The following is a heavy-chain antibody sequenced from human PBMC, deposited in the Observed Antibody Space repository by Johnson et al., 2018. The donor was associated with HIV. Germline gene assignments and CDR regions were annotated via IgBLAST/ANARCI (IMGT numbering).Heavy chain of an antibody. Sequence: QVQLVESGGGVVQPGRSLRLSCAASGFTFSQFAMHWVRQAPGKGLEWVAIISYDGTKKYYADSVRGRFIISRDNSKNTLYLQMNSLRAEDTALYYCARVREWWELLLSDCSDIWGQGTMVTLSS. CDR2: ISYDGTKK. CDR1: GFTFSQFA. CDR3: ARVREWWELLLSDCSDI. J-gene: IGHJ3*02. D-gene: IGHD1-26*01. V-gene: IGHV3-30*04.